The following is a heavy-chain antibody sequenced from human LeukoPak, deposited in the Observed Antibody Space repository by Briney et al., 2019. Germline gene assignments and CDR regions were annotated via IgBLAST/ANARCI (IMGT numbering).Heavy chain of an antibody. CDR3: ARGERNYDFWSGYYSGSYYFDY. CDR1: GGSFSGYY. D-gene: IGHD3-3*01. CDR2: INHSGST. Sequence: SETLSLTCAVYGGSFSGYYWSWIRQPPGKGLEWIGEINHSGSTNCNPSLKSRVTISVDTSKNQFSLKLSSVTAADTAVYYCARGERNYDFWSGYYSGSYYFDYWGQGTLVTVSS. J-gene: IGHJ4*02. V-gene: IGHV4-34*01.